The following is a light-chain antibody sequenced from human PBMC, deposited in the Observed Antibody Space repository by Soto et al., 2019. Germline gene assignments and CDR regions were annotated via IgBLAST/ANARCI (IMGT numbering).Light chain of an antibody. Sequence: QSVLTQPPSVSAAPGQKVTISCSGSSSNIGNNYVSWYQQLPGAAPKLLIYDNYKRPSGIPDRFSCSKSGTSATLGITGLQTGDEADYYCGTWDSSLSAYVFGTGTKVTAL. V-gene: IGLV1-51*01. CDR1: SSNIGNNY. CDR3: GTWDSSLSAYV. CDR2: DNY. J-gene: IGLJ1*01.